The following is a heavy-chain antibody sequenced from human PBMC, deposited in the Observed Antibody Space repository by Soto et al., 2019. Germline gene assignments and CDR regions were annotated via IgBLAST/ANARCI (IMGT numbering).Heavy chain of an antibody. CDR2: IYYSGST. J-gene: IGHJ5*02. Sequence: SETLSLTCTVSGGSISSYYWSWIRQPPGKGLEWIGYIYYSGSTNYNPSLKSRVTISVDTSKNQFSLKLSSVTAADTAVYYCAGGDSSSSEWFDPWGQGTLVTVS. D-gene: IGHD6-6*01. CDR3: AGGDSSSSEWFDP. CDR1: GGSISSYY. V-gene: IGHV4-59*08.